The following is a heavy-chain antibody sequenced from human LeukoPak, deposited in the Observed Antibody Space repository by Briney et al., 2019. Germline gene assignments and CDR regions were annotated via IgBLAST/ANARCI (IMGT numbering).Heavy chain of an antibody. V-gene: IGHV3-23*01. CDR3: AKDGYNWNGQNFDY. CDR1: GFIFSSYA. Sequence: GGSLRLSCAASGFIFSSYAMSWVRQAPGKGLEWVSAISGSGGSTYYADSVKGRFTISRDNSKNTLYLQMNSLRAEDTAVYYCAKDGYNWNGQNFDYWGQGTLVTVSS. CDR2: ISGSGGST. J-gene: IGHJ4*02. D-gene: IGHD1-1*01.